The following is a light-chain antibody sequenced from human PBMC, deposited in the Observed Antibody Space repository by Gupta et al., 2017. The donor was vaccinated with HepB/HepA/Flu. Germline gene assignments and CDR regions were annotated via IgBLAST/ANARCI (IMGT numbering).Light chain of an antibody. CDR3: CSYAGITTFVV. J-gene: IGLJ2*01. V-gene: IGLV2-23*02. Sequence: QSALTQPAYVSGSPGQSITISCTGTSSDVGSYTLVSWYQQHPGKAPKLMIYDVTKRPSGVSNRFSGSKSGNTASLTISGLQAEDEADYYCCSYAGITTFVVFGGGTKLTVL. CDR2: DVT. CDR1: SSDVGSYTL.